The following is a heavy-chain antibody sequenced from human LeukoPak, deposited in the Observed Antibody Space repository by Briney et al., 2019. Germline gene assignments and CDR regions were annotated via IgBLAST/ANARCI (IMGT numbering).Heavy chain of an antibody. D-gene: IGHD1-26*01. CDR1: GFTFSSYG. V-gene: IGHV3-33*01. CDR3: ARGDSGSYYFDY. Sequence: GGSLRLSCAASGFTFSSYGMHWVRQAPGKGLEWVAVIWYDGSNKYYADSVKGRFTISRDNSKNTLYLQMNSLRAEDTAVYYCARGDSGSYYFDYWGQGTLVTVSS. CDR2: IWYDGSNK. J-gene: IGHJ4*02.